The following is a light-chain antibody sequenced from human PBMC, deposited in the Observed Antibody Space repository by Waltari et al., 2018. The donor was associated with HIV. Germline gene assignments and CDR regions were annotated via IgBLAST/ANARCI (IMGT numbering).Light chain of an antibody. J-gene: IGLJ2*01. Sequence: SYELTQPPSMSVAAGQAARFTCGGHNIGVRSVHWYQKRPGQAPVLVVYDNSDRPPGTTDRFSGSNSRNTATLTISRVEAGDEAEYYCQVWDNIGDRVVFGGGTKLTVL. CDR2: DNS. CDR1: NIGVRS. CDR3: QVWDNIGDRVV. V-gene: IGLV3-21*02.